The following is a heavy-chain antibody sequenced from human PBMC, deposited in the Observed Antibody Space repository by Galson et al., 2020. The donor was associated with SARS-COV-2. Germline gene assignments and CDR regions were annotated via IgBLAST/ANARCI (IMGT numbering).Heavy chain of an antibody. J-gene: IGHJ4*02. CDR2: INPNNGGT. V-gene: IGHV1-2*02. CDR1: GYTFTGYN. CDR3: ARDLSRLFDY. Sequence: ASVKVSCKASGYTFTGYNMHWVRQTPGQGLEWMGWINPNNGGTYYAQNFQGRVTMSRDTSISTTYMELSSLRSDDTAVYYCARDLSRLFDYWGQGTLLTVSS.